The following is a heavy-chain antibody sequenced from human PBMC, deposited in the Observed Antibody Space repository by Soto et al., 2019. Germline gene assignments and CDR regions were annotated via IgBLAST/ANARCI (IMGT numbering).Heavy chain of an antibody. D-gene: IGHD2-15*01. CDR3: ARHRGVVVAATRHWYFDL. V-gene: IGHV4-39*01. CDR1: GGSISSSSYY. J-gene: IGHJ2*01. Sequence: QLQLQESGPGLVKPSETLSLTCTVSGGSISSSSYYWGWIRQPPGKGLEWIGSIYYSGSTYYNPSLKSRVTISVDTSKNQFSLKLSSVTAADTAVYYCARHRGVVVAATRHWYFDLWGRGTLVTVSS. CDR2: IYYSGST.